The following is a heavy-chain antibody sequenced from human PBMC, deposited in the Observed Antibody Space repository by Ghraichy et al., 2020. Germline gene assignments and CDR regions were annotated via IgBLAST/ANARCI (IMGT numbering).Heavy chain of an antibody. V-gene: IGHV1-69*06. CDR2: IIPIFGTA. J-gene: IGHJ4*02. CDR1: GGTFSSYA. D-gene: IGHD3-22*01. CDR3: ARDRYYDSVESAPFDY. Sequence: SVKVSCKASGGTFSSYAISWVRQAPGQGLEWMGGIIPIFGTANYAQKFQGRVTITADKSTSTAYMELSSLRSEDTAVYYCARDRYYDSVESAPFDYWGQGTLVTVSS.